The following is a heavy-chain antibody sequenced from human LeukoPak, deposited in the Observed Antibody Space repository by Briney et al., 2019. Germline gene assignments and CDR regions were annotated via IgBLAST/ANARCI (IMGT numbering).Heavy chain of an antibody. D-gene: IGHD2-2*01. CDR2: ISGSGGST. Sequence: PGGSLRLSCAAPGFTFSDYYMSWVRQAPGKGLEWVSAISGSGGSTYYADSVKGRFTISRDNSKNTLYLQMNSLRAEGTAVYYCAKVFRYCSSTSCSLFDYWGQGTLVTVSS. CDR3: AKVFRYCSSTSCSLFDY. V-gene: IGHV3-23*01. J-gene: IGHJ4*02. CDR1: GFTFSDYY.